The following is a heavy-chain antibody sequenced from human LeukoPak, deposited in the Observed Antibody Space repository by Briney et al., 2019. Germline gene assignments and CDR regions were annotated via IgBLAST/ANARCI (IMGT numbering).Heavy chain of an antibody. CDR2: IKPEGSDK. CDR3: TGSGF. Sequence: GGSLRLSCAASGXTFSSSWMTWVRQAPGKGQEWVANIKPEGSDKNYVDSVRGRFTISRDNAKNLLYLQMNSLRSEDTAVYYCTGSGFWGQGTLVTVSS. V-gene: IGHV3-7*05. CDR1: GXTFSSSW. J-gene: IGHJ4*02. D-gene: IGHD3-9*01.